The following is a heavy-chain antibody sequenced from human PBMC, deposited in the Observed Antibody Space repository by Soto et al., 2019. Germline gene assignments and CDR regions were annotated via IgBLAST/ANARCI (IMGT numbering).Heavy chain of an antibody. CDR1: GGSVNGYY. Sequence: SETLSLTCAVYGGSVNGYYWNWIRQPPGKGLEWIGEINHTGGTHYNPSLKSRVTMSVDTSKNQFSLRLSSVTAADKAIYCCATRKTGFRLPDPPFDPWGQGTQVTVSS. CDR3: ATRKTGFRLPDPPFDP. J-gene: IGHJ5*02. CDR2: INHTGGT. V-gene: IGHV4-34*01.